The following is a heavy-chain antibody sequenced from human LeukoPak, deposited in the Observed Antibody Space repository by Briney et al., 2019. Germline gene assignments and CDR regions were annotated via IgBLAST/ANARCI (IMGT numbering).Heavy chain of an antibody. CDR1: GFTFISYS. J-gene: IGHJ4*02. Sequence: GGSLRLSCAASGFTFISYSMNWVRQAPGKGLEWVSYISSSSTTIYYADSVKGRFTISRDNAKNLLYLQMNKLRAEDTAVYYCARDSTPEPFDYWGQGTLVTVSS. CDR3: ARDSTPEPFDY. CDR2: ISSSSTTI. V-gene: IGHV3-48*01. D-gene: IGHD1-14*01.